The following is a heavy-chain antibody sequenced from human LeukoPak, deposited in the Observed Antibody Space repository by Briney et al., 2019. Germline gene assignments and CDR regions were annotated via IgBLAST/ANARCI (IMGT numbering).Heavy chain of an antibody. CDR1: GFTVSSNY. Sequence: PGGSLTLSCAASGFTVSSNYMNWVRQAPGKGLEWVSVIYSGGTTYYADSVKGRFTISRDISRNTLYLQTNSLRVEDTAVYYCARDRPQTETTGYYGDFDYWGQGTLVTVSS. V-gene: IGHV3-53*01. J-gene: IGHJ4*02. CDR2: IYSGGTT. D-gene: IGHD3-9*01. CDR3: ARDRPQTETTGYYGDFDY.